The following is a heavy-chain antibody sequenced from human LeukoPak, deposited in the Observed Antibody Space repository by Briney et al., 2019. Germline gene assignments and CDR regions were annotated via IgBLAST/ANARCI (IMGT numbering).Heavy chain of an antibody. CDR1: GYTFTSYG. CDR2: ISAYNGNT. D-gene: IGHD6-19*01. J-gene: IGHJ6*02. Sequence: ASVKVSCKASGYTFTSYGISWVRQAPGQGLEWMGWISAYNGNTNYAQKLQGRVTMTTDTSTSTAYMELRSLRSDDTAVYYCARDGPGIAVAVIYYYYYGMDVWGQGTTVTVSS. V-gene: IGHV1-18*01. CDR3: ARDGPGIAVAVIYYYYYGMDV.